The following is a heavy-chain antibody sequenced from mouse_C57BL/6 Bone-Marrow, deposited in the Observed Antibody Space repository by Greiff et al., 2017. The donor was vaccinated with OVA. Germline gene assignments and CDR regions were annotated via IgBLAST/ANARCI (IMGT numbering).Heavy chain of an antibody. CDR3: ARAAQATLAAWFAY. Sequence: QVHVKQPGAELVRPGSSVKLSCKASGYTFTSYWMHWVKQRPIQGLEWIGNIDPSDSETHYNQKFKDKATLTVDKSSSTAYMQLSSLTSEDSAVYYCARAAQATLAAWFAYWGQGTLVTVSA. J-gene: IGHJ3*01. CDR1: GYTFTSYW. CDR2: IDPSDSET. D-gene: IGHD3-2*02. V-gene: IGHV1-52*01.